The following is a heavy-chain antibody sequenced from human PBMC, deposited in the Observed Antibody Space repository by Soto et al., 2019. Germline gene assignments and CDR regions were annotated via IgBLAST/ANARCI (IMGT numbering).Heavy chain of an antibody. CDR3: ARYSSPYGDYVGFDY. J-gene: IGHJ4*02. CDR2: ISAYNGNT. CDR1: GYTFTSYG. D-gene: IGHD4-17*01. V-gene: IGHV1-18*01. Sequence: ASVKVSCKASGYTFTSYGISWVRQAPGQGLEWMGWISAYNGNTNYAQKLQGRVTMTTDTSTSTAYMELRSLRSDDTAVYYCARYSSPYGDYVGFDYWAQGTLVTVSS.